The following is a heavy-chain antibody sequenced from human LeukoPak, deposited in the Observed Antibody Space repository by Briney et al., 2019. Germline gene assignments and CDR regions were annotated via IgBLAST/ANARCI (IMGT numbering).Heavy chain of an antibody. CDR1: GFTFSNYT. V-gene: IGHV3-23*01. J-gene: IGHJ4*02. CDR2: ITSGGGST. Sequence: GGSLRLSCAASGFTFSNYTMNWVRQAPGKGLEWVSGITSGGGSTHYADSVKGRFTISRDNSKNTLYLQMNSLRAEDTAVYYCAKSLDYYDSSGYSYWGQGTLVTVSS. CDR3: AKSLDYYDSSGYSY. D-gene: IGHD3-22*01.